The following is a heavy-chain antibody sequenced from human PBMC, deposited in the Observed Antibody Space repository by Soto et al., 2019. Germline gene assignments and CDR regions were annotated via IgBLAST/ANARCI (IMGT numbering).Heavy chain of an antibody. D-gene: IGHD1-1*01. CDR3: ARYDAFKAFDL. CDR2: ISSGSFYT. CDR1: GFTFNSYS. J-gene: IGHJ3*01. V-gene: IGHV3-21*01. Sequence: GGSLRLSCAASGFTFNSYSVNWVRQAPGKGLECVASISSGSFYTDFADSVKGRFTISRDDVTNSVSLQMDSLRVEDTGIYYCARYDAFKAFDLWGQGTMVTVSS.